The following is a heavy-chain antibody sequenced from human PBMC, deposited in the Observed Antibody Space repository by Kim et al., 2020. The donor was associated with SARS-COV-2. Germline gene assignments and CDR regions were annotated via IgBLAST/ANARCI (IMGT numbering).Heavy chain of an antibody. V-gene: IGHV3-30*18. CDR1: GFTFSSYG. CDR2: ISYDGSNK. CDR3: AKGLTYYYGSGTPGGMDV. Sequence: GGSLRLSCAASGFTFSSYGMHWVRQAPGKGLEWVAVISYDGSNKYYADSVKGRFTISRDNSKNTLYLQMNSLRAEDTAVYYCAKGLTYYYGSGTPGGMDVWGQGTTVTVSS. J-gene: IGHJ6*02. D-gene: IGHD3-10*01.